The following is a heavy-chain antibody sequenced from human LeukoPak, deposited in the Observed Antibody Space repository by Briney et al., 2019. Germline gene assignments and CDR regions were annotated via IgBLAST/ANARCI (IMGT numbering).Heavy chain of an antibody. J-gene: IGHJ4*02. Sequence: GGSLRLSCAASGFTLSSYSLNWVRQAPGKGLEWVSYISSSSNTIYYADSVKGRFTISRDNAKNSLYLQMNNLRAEDTAVYYCAKGGSYYDSRLDYWGQGTLVTVSS. D-gene: IGHD3-22*01. V-gene: IGHV3-48*01. CDR2: ISSSSNTI. CDR3: AKGGSYYDSRLDY. CDR1: GFTLSSYS.